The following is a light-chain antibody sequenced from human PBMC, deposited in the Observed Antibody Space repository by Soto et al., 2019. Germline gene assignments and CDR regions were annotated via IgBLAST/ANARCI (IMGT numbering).Light chain of an antibody. V-gene: IGKV1-5*01. CDR3: QQYNSYSKT. Sequence: DIQMTNSPSTLSASVGDRVTITCRSSQSISYWLAWYQQKPGNAPKLLIYAASSLESGVPSRFSGSGSGTEFTLTISSLQPDDSASYYCQQYNSYSKTLGQGTKVYIK. CDR2: AAS. CDR1: QSISYW. J-gene: IGKJ1*01.